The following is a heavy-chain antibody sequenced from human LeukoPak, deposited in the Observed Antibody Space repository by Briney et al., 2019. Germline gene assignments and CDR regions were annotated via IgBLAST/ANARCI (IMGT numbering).Heavy chain of an antibody. V-gene: IGHV1-24*01. CDR1: GYTLTELS. J-gene: IGHJ4*02. CDR3: ATDPQFLRFLEWLSH. D-gene: IGHD3-3*01. CDR2: FDPEDGET. Sequence: ASVKVSCKVSGYTLTELSTHWVRQAPGKGLEWMGGFDPEDGETIYAQKFQGRVTMTEDTSTDTAYMELSSLRSEDTAVYYCATDPQFLRFLEWLSHWGQGTLVTVSS.